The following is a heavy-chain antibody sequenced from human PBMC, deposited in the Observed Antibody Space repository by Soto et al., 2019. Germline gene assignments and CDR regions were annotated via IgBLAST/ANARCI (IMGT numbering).Heavy chain of an antibody. D-gene: IGHD4-17*01. CDR3: ARHQGDYVGLEY. J-gene: IGHJ4*02. V-gene: IGHV4-39*01. Sequence: TSETLSLTCTVSGGSISSRPYYWGWIRQSPGKGLEWMGSFHNSGSTYFNPSLKSRVTISVDTSRNQFSLKLTSVTAADTAVYFCARHQGDYVGLEYWGQGTLVTVSS. CDR2: FHNSGST. CDR1: GGSISSRPYY.